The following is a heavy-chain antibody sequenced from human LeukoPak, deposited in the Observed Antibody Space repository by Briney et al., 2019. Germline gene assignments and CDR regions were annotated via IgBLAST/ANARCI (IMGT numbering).Heavy chain of an antibody. V-gene: IGHV4-59*12. CDR2: VYYNGNT. D-gene: IGHD6-6*01. CDR1: SGSINNYY. Sequence: PSETLSLTCTVSSGSINNYYWSWIRQPPGKGLEWIGYVYYNGNTNYNPSLKSRVTISVDTSKNQFSLKLSSVTAADTAVYYCARGRIAARPDYYYYMDVWGKGTTVTVSS. CDR3: ARGRIAARPDYYYYMDV. J-gene: IGHJ6*03.